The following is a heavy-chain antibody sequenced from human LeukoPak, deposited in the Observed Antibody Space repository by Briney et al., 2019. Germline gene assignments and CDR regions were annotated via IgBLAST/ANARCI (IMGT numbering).Heavy chain of an antibody. CDR3: ARDGDYVPFDY. Sequence: PSETLSLTCTVSGGFISSYYWSWIRQPPGKGLEWIGYIYYSGSTNYNPSLKSRVTISVDTSKNQFSLKLSSVTAADTAVYYCARDGDYVPFDYWGQGTLVTVSS. V-gene: IGHV4-59*01. D-gene: IGHD4-17*01. J-gene: IGHJ4*02. CDR2: IYYSGST. CDR1: GGFISSYY.